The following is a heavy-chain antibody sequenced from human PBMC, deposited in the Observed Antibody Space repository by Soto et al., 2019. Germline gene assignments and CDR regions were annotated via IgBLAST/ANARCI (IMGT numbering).Heavy chain of an antibody. CDR3: ARRIAAAEHPDRFYYYYGMDV. D-gene: IGHD6-13*01. Sequence: GESLKISCKGSGYSFTSYWIGWVRQMPGKGLEWMGIIYPGDSDTRYSPSFQGQVTISADKSISTAYLQWSSLKASDTAMYYCARRIAAAEHPDRFYYYYGMDVWGQGTTVTVSS. CDR1: GYSFTSYW. J-gene: IGHJ6*02. V-gene: IGHV5-51*01. CDR2: IYPGDSDT.